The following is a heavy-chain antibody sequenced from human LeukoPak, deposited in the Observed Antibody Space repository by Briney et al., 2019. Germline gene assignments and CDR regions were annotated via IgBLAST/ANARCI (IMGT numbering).Heavy chain of an antibody. Sequence: KPSETLSLTCTVSGGSISSSTYYWGWIRQPPGKGLEWIGSVYYGGTTYYNPSLKSRVTISVDTSKNQFSLKLSYVTAADTAVYYCARGGALGQGTLVTVSS. CDR2: VYYGGTT. V-gene: IGHV4-39*07. CDR1: GGSISSSTYY. D-gene: IGHD3-10*01. CDR3: ARGGA. J-gene: IGHJ5*02.